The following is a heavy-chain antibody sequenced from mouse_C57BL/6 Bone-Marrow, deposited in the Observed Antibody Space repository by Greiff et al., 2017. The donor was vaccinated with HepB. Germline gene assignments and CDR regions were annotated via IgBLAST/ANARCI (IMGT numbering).Heavy chain of an antibody. CDR1: GYAFTNYL. V-gene: IGHV1-54*01. CDR2: INPGSGGT. Sequence: VQLQESGAELVRPGPSVKVSCKASGYAFTNYLIEWVKQRPGQGLEWIGVINPGSGGTNYNEKFKGKATLTADKSSSTAYMQLSSLTSEDSAVYFCARDDGYRAWFAYWGQGTLVTVSA. D-gene: IGHD2-3*01. CDR3: ARDDGYRAWFAY. J-gene: IGHJ3*01.